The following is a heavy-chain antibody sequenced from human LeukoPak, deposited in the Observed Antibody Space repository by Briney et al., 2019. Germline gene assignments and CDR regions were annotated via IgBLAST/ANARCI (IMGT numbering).Heavy chain of an antibody. CDR1: GFAFSFYA. J-gene: IGHJ5*01. Sequence: GGSLRLSCAASGFAFSFYAMSWLRQPPGKGLEWVSTTNANSGTTSYAASVRGRFTISRDNSKNTLYLQVNTLRADDTATYYCAKPISGGLAVTADWFHPWGQGTLVVVSS. CDR3: AKPISGGLAVTADWFHP. D-gene: IGHD6-19*01. CDR2: TNANSGTT. V-gene: IGHV3-23*01.